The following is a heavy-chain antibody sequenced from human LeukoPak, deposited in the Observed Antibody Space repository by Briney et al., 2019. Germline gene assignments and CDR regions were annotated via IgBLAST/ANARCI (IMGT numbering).Heavy chain of an antibody. V-gene: IGHV1-18*01. CDR3: ARDLGERPPYNVLLWFGELSPLYFDY. CDR1: GYTFTSYG. J-gene: IGHJ4*02. D-gene: IGHD3-10*01. CDR2: ISAYNGNT. Sequence: ASVKVSCKASGYTFTSYGISWVRQAPGQGLEWMGWISAYNGNTNYARKLQGRVTMTTDTSTSTAYMGLRSLRSDDTAVYYCARDLGERPPYNVLLWFGELSPLYFDYWGQGTLVTVSS.